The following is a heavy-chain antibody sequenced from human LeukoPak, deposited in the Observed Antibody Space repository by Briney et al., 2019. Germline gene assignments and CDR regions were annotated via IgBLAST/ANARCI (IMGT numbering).Heavy chain of an antibody. CDR1: GFTFSSYA. Sequence: GGSLRLSCAASGFTFSSYAMSWVRQAPGKGLEWVSGISGSGTGTYYAASVKGRITITRDNSKNTVYLQMNSLRAEDTALYYCAKDRGYCSGGSCYRYYYYYGMDVWGQGTTVTVSS. J-gene: IGHJ6*02. D-gene: IGHD2-15*01. CDR3: AKDRGYCSGGSCYRYYYYYGMDV. CDR2: ISGSGTGT. V-gene: IGHV3-23*01.